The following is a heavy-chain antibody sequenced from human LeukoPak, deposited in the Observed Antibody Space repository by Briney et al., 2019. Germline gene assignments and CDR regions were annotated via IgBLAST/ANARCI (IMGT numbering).Heavy chain of an antibody. J-gene: IGHJ6*02. D-gene: IGHD5-18*01. CDR3: AKDLLGGVDTAMAGDDYYGMDV. CDR2: ISWNSGSI. Sequence: PGRSLRLSCAASGFTFDDYAMHWVRQAPGNGLEWVSGISWNSGSIGYADSVKGRFTISRDNAKNSLYLQMNSLRAEDTALYYCAKDLLGGVDTAMAGDDYYGMDVWGQGTTVTVSS. CDR1: GFTFDDYA. V-gene: IGHV3-9*01.